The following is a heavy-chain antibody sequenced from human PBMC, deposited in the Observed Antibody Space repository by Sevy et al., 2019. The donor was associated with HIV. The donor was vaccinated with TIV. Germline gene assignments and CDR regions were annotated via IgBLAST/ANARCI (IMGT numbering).Heavy chain of an antibody. Sequence: SETLSLTCTVSGGSISSYYWSWIRQPPGKGLEWIGYIYYSGSTNYNPSLKSRVTISVDTFKNQFSLKLSSVTAAETAVYYCARSGGITIFGVAFDAFDIWGQGTMVTVSS. D-gene: IGHD3-3*01. CDR3: ARSGGITIFGVAFDAFDI. V-gene: IGHV4-59*01. CDR1: GGSISSYY. J-gene: IGHJ3*02. CDR2: IYYSGST.